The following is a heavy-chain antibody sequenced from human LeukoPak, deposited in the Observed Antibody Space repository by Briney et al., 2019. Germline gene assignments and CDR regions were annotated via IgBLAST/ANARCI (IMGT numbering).Heavy chain of an antibody. D-gene: IGHD5-18*01. J-gene: IGHJ4*02. CDR2: ISSSSSTI. Sequence: PGGSLRLSCAASGFTFSSYSMNWVRQAPGKGLEWVSYISSSSSTIYYADSVKGRFTISRDNSKNTLYLQMNSLRAEDTAVYYCAKDFRLYSGYAYAWVHYFDSWGQGTLITVSS. V-gene: IGHV3-48*01. CDR3: AKDFRLYSGYAYAWVHYFDS. CDR1: GFTFSSYS.